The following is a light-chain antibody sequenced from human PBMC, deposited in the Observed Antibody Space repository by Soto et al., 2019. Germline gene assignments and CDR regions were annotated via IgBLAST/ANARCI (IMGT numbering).Light chain of an antibody. J-gene: IGKJ1*01. Sequence: IVMTQSPATLSVSPGERATLSCRASQNIYSNIAWYQQRPGQAPRLLIYRASTRAPGVPARFSGSGSGTEFTLTISSLQSEDFAVYSCLQYHNLWEFGLGTQVEIK. V-gene: IGKV3-15*01. CDR1: QNIYSN. CDR3: LQYHNLWE. CDR2: RAS.